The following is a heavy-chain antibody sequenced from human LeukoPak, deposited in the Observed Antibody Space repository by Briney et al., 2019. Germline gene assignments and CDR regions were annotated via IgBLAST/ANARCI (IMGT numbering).Heavy chain of an antibody. Sequence: GGSLRLSCAASGFTVSSNYMSWVRQAPGKGLEWVSVIYSGGSTYYADSVKGRFTISRDNSKNTLYLQMNSLRDEDTAVYYCASHYYGSGVSDYWGQGTLVTVSS. CDR3: ASHYYGSGVSDY. V-gene: IGHV3-53*01. CDR1: GFTVSSNY. D-gene: IGHD3-10*01. J-gene: IGHJ4*02. CDR2: IYSGGST.